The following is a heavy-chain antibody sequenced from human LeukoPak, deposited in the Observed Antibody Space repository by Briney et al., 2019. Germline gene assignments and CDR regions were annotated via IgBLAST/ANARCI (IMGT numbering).Heavy chain of an antibody. J-gene: IGHJ4*02. Sequence: ASVKVSCKASGYDFTSSHMHWVRLAPGQGFEWMGIINPSSGGTSYAQKFRPRVTMTSDTSANSFFMELSSLTSDDTAMYYCARTGRTAMAPDFWGQGTLVTVSS. CDR3: ARTGRTAMAPDF. V-gene: IGHV1-46*01. CDR1: GYDFTSSH. D-gene: IGHD5-18*01. CDR2: INPSSGGT.